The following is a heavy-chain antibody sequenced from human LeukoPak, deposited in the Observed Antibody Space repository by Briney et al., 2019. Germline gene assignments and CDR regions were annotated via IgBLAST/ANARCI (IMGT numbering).Heavy chain of an antibody. Sequence: SETLSLTCAVFGESLIGRYWTWIRQPPGKGLEWIGEINHLGSPNYDPSFKGRVTISGDSSNRFSLTLASVTATDTALYFCARGHPMPGRSVSRYYYNYYMDVWGNGTTVSVSS. CDR2: INHLGSP. J-gene: IGHJ6*03. D-gene: IGHD5/OR15-5a*01. CDR1: GESLIGRY. CDR3: ARGHPMPGRSVSRYYYNYYMDV. V-gene: IGHV4-34*01.